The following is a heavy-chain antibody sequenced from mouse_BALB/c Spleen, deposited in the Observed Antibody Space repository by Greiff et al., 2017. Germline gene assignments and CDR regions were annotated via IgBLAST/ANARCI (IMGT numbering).Heavy chain of an antibody. D-gene: IGHD1-1*01. CDR2: ISDGGSYT. Sequence: DVMLVESGGGLVKPGGSLKLSCAASGFTFSDYYMYWVRQTPEKRLEWVATISDGGSYTYYPDSVKGRFTISRDNAKNNLYLQMSSLKSEDTAMYYCARDQDYGSSYWYFDVWGAGTTVTVSS. CDR1: GFTFSDYY. CDR3: ARDQDYGSSYWYFDV. J-gene: IGHJ1*01. V-gene: IGHV5-4*02.